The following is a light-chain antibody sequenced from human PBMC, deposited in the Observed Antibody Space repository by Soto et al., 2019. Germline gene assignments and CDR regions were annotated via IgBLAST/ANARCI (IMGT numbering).Light chain of an antibody. CDR2: DAS. V-gene: IGKV3-11*01. J-gene: IGKJ1*01. CDR3: QQRSNWPRT. Sequence: EIVLTQSPATLSLSPGVTATLSCRASQSVSSYLAWYQQKPGQAPRLLIYDASNRATGIPARFSGSGSGTDFTLTISSLEPEDFAVYYCQQRSNWPRTFGQGTKVEIK. CDR1: QSVSSY.